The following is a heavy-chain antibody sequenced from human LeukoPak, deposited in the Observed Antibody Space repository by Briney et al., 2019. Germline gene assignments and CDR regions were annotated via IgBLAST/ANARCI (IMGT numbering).Heavy chain of an antibody. CDR1: GFTFSSYA. D-gene: IGHD6-19*01. V-gene: IGHV3-23*01. J-gene: IGHJ4*02. CDR2: ISGSGGST. Sequence: PAGGSLRLSCAASGFTFSSYAMSWVRQAPGKGLESVSAISGSGGSTYYADSVKGRFTISRDNSKNTLYLQMNSLRAEDTAVYYCAKTPYHSSGWYYFDYWGQGTLVTVSS. CDR3: AKTPYHSSGWYYFDY.